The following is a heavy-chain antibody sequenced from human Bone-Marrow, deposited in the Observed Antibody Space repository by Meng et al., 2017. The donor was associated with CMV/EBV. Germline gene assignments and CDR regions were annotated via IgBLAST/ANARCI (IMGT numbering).Heavy chain of an antibody. CDR1: TFSSHD. CDR3: ARDPGGAYYYDSSGYLDY. CDR2: ISYDGSNK. V-gene: IGHV3-30-3*01. Sequence: TFSSHDMQGVGQAPGKGREWVAVISYDGSNKYYEDSVKGRLTISRDNSKNTLYLQMNSLRAEDTAVYYCARDPGGAYYYDSSGYLDYWGQGTLVTVSS. J-gene: IGHJ4*02. D-gene: IGHD3-22*01.